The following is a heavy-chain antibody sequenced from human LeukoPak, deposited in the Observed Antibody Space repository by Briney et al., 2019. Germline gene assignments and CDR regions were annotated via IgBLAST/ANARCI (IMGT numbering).Heavy chain of an antibody. Sequence: SETLSLTCTVSGGSLSSYYWSWIRQPPGKGLEWIGYIYYRGRTKYNPSLQSRVTISVDTSRNQFSLRLSSVTAADTAVYYCARQSDDLGYFQHWGQGTLATVSS. J-gene: IGHJ1*01. CDR1: GGSLSSYY. CDR3: ARQSDDLGYFQH. V-gene: IGHV4-59*08. CDR2: IYYRGRT. D-gene: IGHD3-16*01.